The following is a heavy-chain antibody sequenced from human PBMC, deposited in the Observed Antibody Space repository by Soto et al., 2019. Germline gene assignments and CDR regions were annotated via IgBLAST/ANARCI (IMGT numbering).Heavy chain of an antibody. D-gene: IGHD3-22*01. CDR2: ISAYNGNT. V-gene: IGHV1-18*04. CDR1: GYAFTSYG. J-gene: IGHJ6*02. Sequence: QVQLVQSGAEVKKPGASVKVSCKASGYAFTSYGISWVRQAPGQGLEWMGWISAYNGNTNYAQKLQGRVTMTTDTSTSTAYMELRSLRSDDTAVYYCARDSEYYYDSSGYFSVGGYGMDVWGQGTTVTVSS. CDR3: ARDSEYYYDSSGYFSVGGYGMDV.